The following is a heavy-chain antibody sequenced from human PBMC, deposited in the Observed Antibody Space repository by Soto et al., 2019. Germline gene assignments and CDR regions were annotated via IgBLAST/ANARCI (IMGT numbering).Heavy chain of an antibody. V-gene: IGHV1-69*02. Sequence: QVQLVQSGAEVKKPGSSVKVSCKASGGTFSSYTISWVRQGPGQGLEWMGRIIPILGIANYAQKFQGRVTITADKSTSTAYMELSSLRSEDTAVYYCARGYSSGRVDYWGQGTLVTVSS. CDR2: IIPILGIA. J-gene: IGHJ4*02. CDR3: ARGYSSGRVDY. D-gene: IGHD6-19*01. CDR1: GGTFSSYT.